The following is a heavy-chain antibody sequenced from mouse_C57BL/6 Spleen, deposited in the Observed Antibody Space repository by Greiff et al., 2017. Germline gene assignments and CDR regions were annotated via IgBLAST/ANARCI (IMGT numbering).Heavy chain of an antibody. D-gene: IGHD1-1*01. CDR2: IRNKANGYTS. J-gene: IGHJ2*01. Sequence: EVKVVESGAGLVQPGGSLSLSCAASGFTFTDYYMRWVRQPPGKALEWLGFIRNKANGYTSKYSVSVKGRFTISRDTCQSFLYLQMNALGAEDRATYYCARYRATTVHDYWGQGTTRTVSS. CDR1: GFTFTDYY. CDR3: ARYRATTVHDY. V-gene: IGHV7-3*01.